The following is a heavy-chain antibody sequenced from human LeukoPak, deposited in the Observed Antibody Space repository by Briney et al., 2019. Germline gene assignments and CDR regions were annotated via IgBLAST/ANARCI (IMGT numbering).Heavy chain of an antibody. CDR3: ARLIPMRYYDSSGYFDY. CDR2: IYHSGST. Sequence: SETLSLTCTVSGGSISSSSYYWGWIRQPPGKGLEWIGSIYHSGSTYYNPSLKNRVTISVDTSKNQFSLKLSSVTDADTAVYYCARLIPMRYYDSSGYFDYWGQGTLVTVSS. CDR1: GGSISSSSYY. V-gene: IGHV4-39*01. J-gene: IGHJ4*02. D-gene: IGHD3-22*01.